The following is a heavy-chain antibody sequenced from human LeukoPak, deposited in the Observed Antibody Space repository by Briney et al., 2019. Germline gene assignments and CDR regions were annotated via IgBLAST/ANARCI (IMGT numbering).Heavy chain of an antibody. CDR3: TTDVGEVQGPFDF. CDR1: KFTFSNYA. V-gene: IGHV3-15*01. D-gene: IGHD1-26*01. Sequence: PGGSLRLSCAASKFTFSNYAMHWVRQAPGKGLEWVGRIKSKTDSGTTDYAAPVKGRFTISRDDSKNTLYLQMNSLKTEDTAVYSCTTDVGEVQGPFDFWGQGTLVTVSS. J-gene: IGHJ4*02. CDR2: IKSKTDSGTT.